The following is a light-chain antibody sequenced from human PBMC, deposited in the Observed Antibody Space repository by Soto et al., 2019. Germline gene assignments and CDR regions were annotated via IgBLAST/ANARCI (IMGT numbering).Light chain of an antibody. CDR1: QSVSSNY. Sequence: ESVLTQSPGTLSLSTGERATLSCRASQSVSSNYLAWYQQKPGQAPRVLIYGASRRATGIPDRFSGSGSGTDFTLTISRLEPEDFAVYYCQQYDSSPLTFGGGTKV. V-gene: IGKV3-20*01. J-gene: IGKJ4*01. CDR3: QQYDSSPLT. CDR2: GAS.